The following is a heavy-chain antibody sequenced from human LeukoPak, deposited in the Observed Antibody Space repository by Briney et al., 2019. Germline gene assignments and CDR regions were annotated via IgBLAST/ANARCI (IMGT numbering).Heavy chain of an antibody. CDR2: IYTSGST. V-gene: IGHV4-4*09. CDR3: ARHGITGTTDY. CDR1: SGSISSYY. D-gene: IGHD1-7*01. Sequence: PSETLSLTCTVSSGSISSYYWSWIRQPPGKGLEWIGYIYTSGSTNYNPSLKSRVTISVDTSKNQFSLKLSSVTAADTAVYYCARHGITGTTDYWGQGTLVTVSS. J-gene: IGHJ4*02.